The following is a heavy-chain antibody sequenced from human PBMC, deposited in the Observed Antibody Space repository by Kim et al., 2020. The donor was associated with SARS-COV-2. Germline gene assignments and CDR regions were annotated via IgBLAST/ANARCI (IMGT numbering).Heavy chain of an antibody. V-gene: IGHV4-59*01. CDR3: ARANSRFSLFDY. Sequence: YNPPLKSRVTISVDTSKNQFSLKLSAVTAADTAVYYCARANSRFSLFDYWGQGTLVTVSS. D-gene: IGHD4-4*01. J-gene: IGHJ4*02.